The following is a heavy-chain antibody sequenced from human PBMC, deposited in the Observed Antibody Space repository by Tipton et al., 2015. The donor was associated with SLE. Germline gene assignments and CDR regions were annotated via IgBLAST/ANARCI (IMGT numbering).Heavy chain of an antibody. CDR1: GGSINVYY. CDR2: VSYSGST. V-gene: IGHV4-59*03. CDR3: AGLPDFLDH. Sequence: TLSLTCSVSGGSINVYYWSWVRQPPGKGLEWIGYVSYSGSTNYNPSLQSRVTISVDTSKNQFSLKLRSVTAADTAGDYCAGLPDFLDHWGQGALVTVSS. D-gene: IGHD1-14*01. J-gene: IGHJ4*02.